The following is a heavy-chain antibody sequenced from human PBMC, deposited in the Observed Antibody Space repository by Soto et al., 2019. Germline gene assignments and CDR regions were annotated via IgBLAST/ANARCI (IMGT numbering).Heavy chain of an antibody. V-gene: IGHV3-23*01. CDR2: IIDSGAST. CDR3: AKGRSYYYYYGVDV. Sequence: GGSLKLACAAPGLTFGSVAMGWVRQAPGKGLEWVSDIIDSGASTYYADSVKGRFTISRDNSKSTLYLQMNSLRAEDTALYYCAKGRSYYYYYGVDVWGQGTTVTVSS. CDR1: GLTFGSVA. J-gene: IGHJ6*02.